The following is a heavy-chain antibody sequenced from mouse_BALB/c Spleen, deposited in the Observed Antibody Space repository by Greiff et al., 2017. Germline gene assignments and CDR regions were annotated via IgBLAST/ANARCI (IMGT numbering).Heavy chain of an antibody. V-gene: IGHV1-7*01. D-gene: IGHD2-1*01. CDR2: INPSTGYT. CDR3: ARNRGNYDY. Sequence: QVQLQQSGAELAKPGASVKMSCKASGYTFTSYWMHWVKQRPGQGLEWIGYINPSTGYTEYNQKFKDKATLTADKSSSTAYMQLSSLTSEDSAVYYCARNRGNYDYWGQGTTLTVSS. J-gene: IGHJ2*01. CDR1: GYTFTSYW.